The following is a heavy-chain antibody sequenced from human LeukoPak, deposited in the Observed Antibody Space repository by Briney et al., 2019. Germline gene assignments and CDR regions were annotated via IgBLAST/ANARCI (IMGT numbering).Heavy chain of an antibody. CDR2: IIPIFGTA. D-gene: IGHD3-22*01. J-gene: IGHJ4*02. V-gene: IGHV1-69*06. Sequence: ASVKVSCKASGGTFSSYAISWVRQAPGQGLEWMGGIIPIFGTANYAQKFQGRVTITADKSTSTAYMELSSLRSEDTAVYYCARDGTYYYDSSGYYEDDYWGQGTLVTVSS. CDR1: GGTFSSYA. CDR3: ARDGTYYYDSSGYYEDDY.